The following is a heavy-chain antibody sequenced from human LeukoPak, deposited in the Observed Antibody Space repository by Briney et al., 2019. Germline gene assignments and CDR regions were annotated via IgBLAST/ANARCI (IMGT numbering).Heavy chain of an antibody. Sequence: SETLSPTCAVYGGSFSGYYWSWVRQPPGKGLEWIGEINHGGSTNYNPSLKSRVTISVDTSKNQFSLKLSSVTAADTAVYYCARGRYYDSSGYPPPYWGQGTLVTVSS. V-gene: IGHV4-34*01. CDR1: GGSFSGYY. CDR2: INHGGST. J-gene: IGHJ4*02. CDR3: ARGRYYDSSGYPPPY. D-gene: IGHD3-22*01.